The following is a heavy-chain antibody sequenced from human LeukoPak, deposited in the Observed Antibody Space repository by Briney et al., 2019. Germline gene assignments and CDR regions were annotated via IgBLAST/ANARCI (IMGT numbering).Heavy chain of an antibody. J-gene: IGHJ4*02. CDR3: AHMGYFDSSGYFRYYFDY. CDR2: IYWDDDE. V-gene: IGHV2-5*02. D-gene: IGHD3-22*01. Sequence: ESGPTLVKPTQNLTLTCSFSGFSLTTYGGGVAWVRQPPGKALEWLALIYWDDDERYSPSLRSRLSITKDTSRSQVVLTMANMDPVDTATYYCAHMGYFDSSGYFRYYFDYWGQGTLVTVSS. CDR1: GFSLTTYGGG.